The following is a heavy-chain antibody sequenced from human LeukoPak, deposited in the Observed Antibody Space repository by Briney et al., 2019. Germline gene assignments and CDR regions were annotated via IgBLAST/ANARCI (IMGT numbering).Heavy chain of an antibody. J-gene: IGHJ3*02. Sequence: PGGPLRLSCAASGFTVSSNYMSWVRQAPGKGLEWVSITYSDVNTNYADSVKGRFTISRDNSKNTLSLQMNSLRAEDTAVYYCARKNDLSNAAFDIWGQGTVVTVSS. CDR2: TYSDVNT. V-gene: IGHV3-53*01. CDR3: ARKNDLSNAAFDI. D-gene: IGHD2/OR15-2a*01. CDR1: GFTVSSNY.